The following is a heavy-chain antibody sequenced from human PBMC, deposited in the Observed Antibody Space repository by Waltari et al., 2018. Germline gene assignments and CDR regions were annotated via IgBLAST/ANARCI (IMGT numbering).Heavy chain of an antibody. V-gene: IGHV4-59*08. Sequence: QVQLQESGPGLVKSSETLSLTCTVSGGSISSYYWSWIRQPPGKGLEWIGYIYDSGNTNYNPSLKSRVTISIDTSKNQFSLKLSSVTAADTAVYYCARRRYYYDSSGHYYDYWGQGTLVTVSS. CDR1: GGSISSYY. J-gene: IGHJ4*02. D-gene: IGHD3-22*01. CDR3: ARRRYYYDSSGHYYDY. CDR2: IYDSGNT.